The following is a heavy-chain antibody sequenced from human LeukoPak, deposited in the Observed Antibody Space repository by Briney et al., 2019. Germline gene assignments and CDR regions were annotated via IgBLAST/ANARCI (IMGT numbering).Heavy chain of an antibody. CDR1: GYSFTSYW. CDR2: IYPGDSDT. J-gene: IGHJ6*03. CDR3: ARNQLLEQMYYYYYYMDV. D-gene: IGHD2-2*01. V-gene: IGHV5-51*01. Sequence: PGESLKISCKGSGYSFTSYWIGWVRQMPGKGLEWMGIIYPGDSDTRYSPSFQGQVTISADKSISTAYLQWSSLKASDTAMYYCARNQLLEQMYYYYYYMDVWGKGTTVTVSS.